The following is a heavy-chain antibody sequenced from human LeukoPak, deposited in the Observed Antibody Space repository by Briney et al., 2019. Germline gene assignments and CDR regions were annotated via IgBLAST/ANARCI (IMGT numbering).Heavy chain of an antibody. Sequence: PSETLSLTCNVSGGSFSSYYWTWIRQPPGKGLEWIGYIYYRGSTKYNPSLNSRVSISPDTSKTQFSLKLTSVTAADTAVYYCARSYSSRFFDSWGQGTLVSVSS. V-gene: IGHV4-59*08. CDR2: IYYRGST. D-gene: IGHD6-13*01. CDR3: ARSYSSRFFDS. J-gene: IGHJ4*02. CDR1: GGSFSSYY.